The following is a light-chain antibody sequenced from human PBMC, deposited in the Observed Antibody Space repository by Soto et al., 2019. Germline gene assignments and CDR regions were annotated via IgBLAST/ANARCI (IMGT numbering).Light chain of an antibody. CDR2: EVS. Sequence: QSALTQPASVSGFPGQSITISCTGTSSDVGGYNYVSWYQQHPGKAPKLMLYEVSHRPPGVSNRFSGSKSGNTGSLTISGLQAEAAADYFFNSYTCSSKLDVFATGTQLTV. J-gene: IGLJ1*01. CDR1: SSDVGGYNY. V-gene: IGLV2-14*01. CDR3: NSYTCSSKLDV.